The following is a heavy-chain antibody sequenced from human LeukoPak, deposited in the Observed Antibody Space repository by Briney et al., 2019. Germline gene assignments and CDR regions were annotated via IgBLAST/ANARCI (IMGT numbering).Heavy chain of an antibody. CDR3: ARPHTLDRTTKYYFDY. J-gene: IGHJ4*02. CDR1: GYTFTISW. CDR2: IYPGDSDT. Sequence: GESLKISCKVSGYTFTISWIGWVRQMPGKGLEWMGIIYPGDSDTKYSPSLQGHVTISADKSIDTAYLQWSSLKASDTAIYYCARPHTLDRTTKYYFDYWGQGTPVTVSS. D-gene: IGHD1-26*01. V-gene: IGHV5-51*01.